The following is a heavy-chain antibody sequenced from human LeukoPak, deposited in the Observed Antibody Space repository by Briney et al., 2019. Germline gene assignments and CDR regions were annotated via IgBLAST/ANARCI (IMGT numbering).Heavy chain of an antibody. V-gene: IGHV3-72*01. J-gene: IGHJ6*02. CDR3: TRCGNRYYFGLDV. CDR2: IREKAQKYST. CDR1: GFTFSDHY. Sequence: GGSLRLSCAACGFTFSDHYMDWVRQAPGEGLEWVGRIREKAQKYSTEYAASGKGRFTISRDDSQNSVYLQMNSLKNDDTAVYYCTRCGNRYYFGLDVWGQGTTVTVSS. D-gene: IGHD1-14*01.